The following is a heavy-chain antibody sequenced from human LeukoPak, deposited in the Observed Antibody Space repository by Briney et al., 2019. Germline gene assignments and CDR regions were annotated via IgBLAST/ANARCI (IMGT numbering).Heavy chain of an antibody. CDR1: GDSISSTAYY. CDR3: TRGFDHAKSGY. V-gene: IGHV4-39*01. D-gene: IGHD1-14*01. CDR2: IHFSGTI. Sequence: SETLSLTYTVCGDSISSTAYYWGWRRQPPGKGLETLGMIHFSGTIYNNPSLMSRVTISVDTSKHQFSLKLTSVTAADTAVYYCTRGFDHAKSGYWGQGTLVTVSS. J-gene: IGHJ4*02.